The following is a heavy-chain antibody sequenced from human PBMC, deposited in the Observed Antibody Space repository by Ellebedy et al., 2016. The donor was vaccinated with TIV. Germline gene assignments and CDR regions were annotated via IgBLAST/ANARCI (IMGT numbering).Heavy chain of an antibody. V-gene: IGHV4-59*01. Sequence: SETLSLTCTVYGDSFSNYYLSWIRQPPGKGLEWIGYIYYSGSTNYNPSLKSRVTISVDTSKNQFSLKLSSVTAADTAVYYCAREGYSSGWYDYWGQGTLVTVSS. CDR3: AREGYSSGWYDY. CDR2: IYYSGST. CDR1: GDSFSNYY. D-gene: IGHD6-19*01. J-gene: IGHJ4*02.